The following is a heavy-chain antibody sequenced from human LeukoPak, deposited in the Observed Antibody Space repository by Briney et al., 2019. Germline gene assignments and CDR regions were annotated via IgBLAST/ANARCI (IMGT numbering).Heavy chain of an antibody. Sequence: SETLSLTCTVSGGSISSGGYYWSWIRQHPGKGLEWIVYIYYSGSTYYNPSLKSRVTISVDTSKNQFSLKLSSVTAADTAVYYCARDRGYYDSSGQGVGDAFDIWGQGTMVTVSS. J-gene: IGHJ3*02. CDR2: IYYSGST. D-gene: IGHD3-22*01. CDR3: ARDRGYYDSSGQGVGDAFDI. V-gene: IGHV4-31*03. CDR1: GGSISSGGYY.